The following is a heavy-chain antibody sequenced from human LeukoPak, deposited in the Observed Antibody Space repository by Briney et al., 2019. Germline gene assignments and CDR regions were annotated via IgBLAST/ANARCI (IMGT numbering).Heavy chain of an antibody. CDR1: GDSIRRNY. CDR3: AAYRSGTHYNSYYCDD. Sequence: SETLSLTCSISGDSIRRNYWSWIRQPPGKGLEWIGYIHYSGNTNYNPSLKSRVSISVDTSKNQFSLKLTSVTAADTAVYCCAAYRSGTHYNSYYCDDWGQGTLVTVSS. D-gene: IGHD3-10*01. J-gene: IGHJ4*02. CDR2: IHYSGNT. V-gene: IGHV4-59*08.